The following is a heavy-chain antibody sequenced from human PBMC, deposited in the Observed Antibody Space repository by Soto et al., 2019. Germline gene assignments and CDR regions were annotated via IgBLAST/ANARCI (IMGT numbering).Heavy chain of an antibody. CDR1: GFSFGDSA. CDR2: VNPDGSDT. D-gene: IGHD2-2*01. V-gene: IGHV3-23*01. CDR3: AKQLGYCSSGRCYFDY. J-gene: IGHJ4*02. Sequence: PGGSLRLSCAASGFSFGDSAMSWVRQPPGKGLEWLAAVNPDGSDTFYADSVKGRFTISRDNSQNTVNLHMNSLRVEDTAVYYCAKQLGYCSSGRCYFDYWGRGTQVTVSS.